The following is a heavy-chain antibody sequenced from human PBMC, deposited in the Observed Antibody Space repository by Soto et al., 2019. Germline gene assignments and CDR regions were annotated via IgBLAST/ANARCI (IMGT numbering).Heavy chain of an antibody. D-gene: IGHD6-19*01. J-gene: IGHJ4*02. CDR3: AHGSGWLSDY. V-gene: IGHV2-5*02. CDR1: GVSLTSPAVG. Sequence: QITLKESGPTLVKPTQTLTLTCTFSGVSLTSPAVGVNWIRQPPGKALEWLALIYWDDNKQYSPSLKSRLTITKDTSKNQVVLTMTNMDPVDTATYYCAHGSGWLSDYWGQGTLVTVSS. CDR2: IYWDDNK.